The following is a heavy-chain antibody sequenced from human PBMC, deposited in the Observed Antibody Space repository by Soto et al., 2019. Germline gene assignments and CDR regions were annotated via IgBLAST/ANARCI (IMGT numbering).Heavy chain of an antibody. CDR2: ISSSSLYI. CDR3: ARANYDFWSGSSNYFGMDV. J-gene: IGHJ6*02. Sequence: EVQLVESGGGLVKPGGSLRVFCAASGFTFSNYTMNWVRQAPGKGLEWVSAISSSSLYIYYADSVEGRFTISRDNAKKSLYLQMNSLGAEDTAVYYCARANYDFWSGSSNYFGMDVWGQGTAVTVSS. D-gene: IGHD3-3*01. V-gene: IGHV3-21*01. CDR1: GFTFSNYT.